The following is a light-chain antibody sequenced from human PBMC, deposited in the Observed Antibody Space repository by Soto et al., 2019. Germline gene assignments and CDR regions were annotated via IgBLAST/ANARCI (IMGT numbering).Light chain of an antibody. CDR2: EVN. CDR3: TSYTSSSTLV. CDR1: SSDVGGYNY. Sequence: QSALTQPASVSGSPGQSITISCTGTSSDVGGYNYVSWYQQHPGKAPKLMIYEVNNRPSGVSNRFSGSKSGKTASLTISGLQAEDEADYYCTSYTSSSTLVFGGGTKLTVL. V-gene: IGLV2-14*01. J-gene: IGLJ3*02.